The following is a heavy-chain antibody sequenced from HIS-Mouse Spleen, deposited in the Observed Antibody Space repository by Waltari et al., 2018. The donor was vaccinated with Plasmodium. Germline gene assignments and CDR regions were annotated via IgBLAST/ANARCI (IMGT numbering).Heavy chain of an antibody. V-gene: IGHV3-53*01. Sequence: EVQLVESGGGLIQHGGSLRLPCAASGLTVSSTNLSRGRQAPGKGLEWVSVIYSGGSTYYADSVKGRFTISRDNSKNTLYLQMNSLRAEDTAVYYCARGMKSSSSAFDIWGQGTMVTVSS. CDR3: ARGMKSSSSAFDI. CDR2: IYSGGST. CDR1: GLTVSSTN. D-gene: IGHD6-6*01. J-gene: IGHJ3*02.